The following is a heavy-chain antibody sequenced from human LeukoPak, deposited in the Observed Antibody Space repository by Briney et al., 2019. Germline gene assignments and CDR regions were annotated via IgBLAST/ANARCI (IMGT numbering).Heavy chain of an antibody. J-gene: IGHJ5*02. V-gene: IGHV1-18*04. CDR3: ARTRDCSKTNCYVMDP. CDR1: GYTFTTYG. Sequence: ASVKVSCTAFGYTFTTYGINWVRQAHGQGLEWMGWIGPYNINTHYAQKVQGRVTMTTDTSTSTAYMELRSLRSDDTAVYYCARTRDCSKTNCYVMDPWGQGTLVTVSS. D-gene: IGHD2-2*01. CDR2: IGPYNINT.